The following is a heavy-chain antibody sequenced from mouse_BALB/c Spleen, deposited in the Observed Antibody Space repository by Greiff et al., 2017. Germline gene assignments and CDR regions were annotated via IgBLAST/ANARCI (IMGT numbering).Heavy chain of an antibody. CDR2: IWAGGST. J-gene: IGHJ3*01. D-gene: IGHD1-1*02. CDR3: AREGGSAWFAY. Sequence: QVQLKESGPGLVAPSQSLSITCTVSGFSLTSYGVHWVRQPPGKGLEWLGVIWAGGSTNYNSALMSRLSISKDNSKSQVFFKMNSLETDDTAMYYCAREGGSAWFAYWGQGTLVTVSA. CDR1: GFSLTSYG. V-gene: IGHV2-9*02.